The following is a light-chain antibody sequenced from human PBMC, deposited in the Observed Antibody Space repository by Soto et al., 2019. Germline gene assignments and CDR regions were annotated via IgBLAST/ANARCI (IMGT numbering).Light chain of an antibody. CDR3: HQSYSTPPWT. CDR1: QSISSY. V-gene: IGKV1-39*01. CDR2: AAS. Sequence: DIQMTQSPSSLSASVGDRVTITCRASQSISSYLNWYQQKPGKAPKLLIYAASSLQSGVPSRFSGSGSGTDFTLNIRSLQPEDFAHYYCHQSYSTPPWTFGQGTKVDIK. J-gene: IGKJ1*01.